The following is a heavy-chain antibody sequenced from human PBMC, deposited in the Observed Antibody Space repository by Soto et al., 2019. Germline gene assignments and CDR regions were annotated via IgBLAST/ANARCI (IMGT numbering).Heavy chain of an antibody. J-gene: IGHJ3*02. Sequence: SETLSLTCTVSGGSISSSSYYWGWIRQPPGKGLEWIGSIYYSGSTYYNPSLKSRVTISVDTSKNQFSLKLSSVTAADTAVYYCARWSRGVVVVAATGLDAFDIWGQGTMVTVSS. CDR2: IYYSGST. D-gene: IGHD2-15*01. V-gene: IGHV4-39*01. CDR1: GGSISSSSYY. CDR3: ARWSRGVVVVAATGLDAFDI.